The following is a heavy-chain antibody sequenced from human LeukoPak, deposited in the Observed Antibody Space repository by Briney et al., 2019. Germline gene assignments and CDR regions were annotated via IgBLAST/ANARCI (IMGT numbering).Heavy chain of an antibody. J-gene: IGHJ4*02. CDR3: AKAPLFDYYGSRSYLDH. V-gene: IGHV3-23*01. Sequence: GGSLRLSCAASGFSFSDHAMSWVRQAPGKGLEWVSAVSGSGGSTYYADSVKGRFTISRDNSKSTLYLQMNSLRAEDTAVYYCAKAPLFDYYGSRSYLDHWGQGTLVTVSS. CDR1: GFSFSDHA. CDR2: VSGSGGST. D-gene: IGHD3-10*01.